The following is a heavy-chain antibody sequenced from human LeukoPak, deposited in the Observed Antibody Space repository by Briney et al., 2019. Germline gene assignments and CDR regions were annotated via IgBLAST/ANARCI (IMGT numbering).Heavy chain of an antibody. CDR1: GGSISSGDYY. CDR2: IYYSGST. Sequence: SETLSLTCTVSGGSISSGDYYWSWIRQPPGKGLEWIGYIYYSGSTYYNPSLKSRVTISVDTSKNQFSLKLSSVTAADTAVYYCASRNGFGDYVIPIWSQGTMVTVSS. V-gene: IGHV4-30-4*01. J-gene: IGHJ3*02. CDR3: ASRNGFGDYVIPI. D-gene: IGHD4-17*01.